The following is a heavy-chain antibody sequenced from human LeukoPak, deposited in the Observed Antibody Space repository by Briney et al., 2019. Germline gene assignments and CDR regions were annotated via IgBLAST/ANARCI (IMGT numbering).Heavy chain of an antibody. V-gene: IGHV3-30*04. CDR3: VRETTGHFDS. D-gene: IGHD2-8*02. J-gene: IGHJ4*02. CDR1: GFTFNSYA. CDR2: ISYDGRQK. Sequence: PGGSLRLSCAASGFTFNSYAMHWVRQAPGKGLERVTVISYDGRQKYYADSVKGRFTISRDDSKKTLSVQMNSLRVEDTAVYYCVRETTGHFDSWGQGTLVTVSS.